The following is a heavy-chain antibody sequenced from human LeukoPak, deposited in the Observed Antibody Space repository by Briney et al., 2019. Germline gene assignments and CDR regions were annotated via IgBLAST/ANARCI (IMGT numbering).Heavy chain of an antibody. V-gene: IGHV4-59*01. Sequence: PSETLSLTCTVSGGSISSYYWSWIRQPPGKGLEWIGYIYYSGSTNYNPSLKSRVTISVDTSKNQFSLELSSVTAADTAVYYCARVTAGDHQFLDYWGQGTLVTVSS. CDR1: GGSISSYY. J-gene: IGHJ4*02. CDR3: ARVTAGDHQFLDY. CDR2: IYYSGST. D-gene: IGHD1-14*01.